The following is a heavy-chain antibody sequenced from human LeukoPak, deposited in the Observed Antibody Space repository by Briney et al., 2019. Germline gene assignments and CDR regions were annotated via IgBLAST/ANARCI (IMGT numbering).Heavy chain of an antibody. D-gene: IGHD3-10*01. Sequence: PGRSLRLSCAASGFTFDDYAMHWVRQAPGRGLEWVSVINWNSSRTGYADSVKGRLTVSRDNAKNSLYLQMNSLRAEDTAVYYCARFGLARKDAFDIWGQGTMVTVSS. V-gene: IGHV3-9*01. CDR3: ARFGLARKDAFDI. J-gene: IGHJ3*02. CDR1: GFTFDDYA. CDR2: INWNSSRT.